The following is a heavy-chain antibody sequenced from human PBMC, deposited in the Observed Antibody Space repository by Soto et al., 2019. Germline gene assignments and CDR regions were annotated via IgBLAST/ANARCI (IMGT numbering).Heavy chain of an antibody. CDR1: GFTFSSYD. CDR2: ISSSGSTI. D-gene: IGHD6-19*01. J-gene: IGHJ4*02. CDR3: ARAGGSSGCFDY. Sequence: EVQLVESGGGLVQPGGSLRLSCAASGFTFSSYDMNWVRQAPGKGLEWVSYISSSGSTIYYADSVKGRFTISTDNAKNSLCLQINSLRAEDTAVYYCARAGGSSGCFDYWGQGTLVTVSS. V-gene: IGHV3-48*03.